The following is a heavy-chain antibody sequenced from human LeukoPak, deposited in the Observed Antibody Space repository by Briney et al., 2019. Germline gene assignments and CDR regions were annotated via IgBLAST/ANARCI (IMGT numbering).Heavy chain of an antibody. CDR3: ARDSYGDTYYYMDV. Sequence: PSETLSLTCAVYGGSFSGYYWSWIRQPPGKGLEWIGEINHSGSTNYNPSLKSRVTISVDTSKNQFSLKLSSVTAADTAVYYCARDSYGDTYYYMDVWGKGTTVTVSS. CDR2: INHSGST. CDR1: GGSFSGYY. J-gene: IGHJ6*03. V-gene: IGHV4-34*01. D-gene: IGHD4-17*01.